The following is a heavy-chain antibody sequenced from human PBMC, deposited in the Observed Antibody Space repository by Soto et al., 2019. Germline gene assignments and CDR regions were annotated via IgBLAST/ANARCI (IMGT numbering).Heavy chain of an antibody. V-gene: IGHV1-18*01. CDR2: ISVYNGNT. CDR1: GYTFTSYG. D-gene: IGHD3-10*01. J-gene: IGHJ4*02. CDR3: ASGWFGEFVYYFDY. Sequence: ASVKVSCKASGYTFTSYGISWVRQAPGQGLEWMGWISVYNGNTNYAQKLQGRVTMTTDTSTSTAYMELRSLRSDDTAVYYCASGWFGEFVYYFDYRGQGTLVTVSS.